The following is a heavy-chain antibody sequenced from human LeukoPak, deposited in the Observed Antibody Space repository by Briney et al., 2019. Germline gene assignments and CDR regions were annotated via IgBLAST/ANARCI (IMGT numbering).Heavy chain of an antibody. V-gene: IGHV1-18*01. CDR3: ARVRSYYDSSAYDY. CDR2: ISAYNGNT. D-gene: IGHD3-22*01. J-gene: IGHJ4*02. Sequence: ASVKVSCKASGYTFTSYGISWGRHAPGQGLEWSGWISAYNGNTNYAQKLQGRVTMTTDTSTSTAYMELRSLISDDTAVYYCARVRSYYDSSAYDYWGQGTLVTVSS. CDR1: GYTFTSYG.